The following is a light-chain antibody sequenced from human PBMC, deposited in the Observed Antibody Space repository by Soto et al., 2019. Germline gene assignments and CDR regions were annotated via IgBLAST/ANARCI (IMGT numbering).Light chain of an antibody. CDR3: QHYNNWPPIT. V-gene: IGKV3-15*01. CDR1: QSVSIK. Sequence: KKSLSTLSLNPGQRVTVTCRASQSVSIKLAWYQKKPGQAPRLLLYGASTRATGVPARFSGSGSWTELTLTISRLHSEYYAVYYCQHYNNWPPITFGQGTRLDIK. J-gene: IGKJ5*01. CDR2: GAS.